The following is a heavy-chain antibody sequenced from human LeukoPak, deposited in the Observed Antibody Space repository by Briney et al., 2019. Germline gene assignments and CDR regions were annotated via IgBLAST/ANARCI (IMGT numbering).Heavy chain of an antibody. V-gene: IGHV1-18*01. CDR3: ARDPLAFGGVIVGFDP. J-gene: IGHJ5*02. D-gene: IGHD3-16*02. Sequence: ASVKVSCKASGYTFTSYGISWVRQAPGQGLEWMGWISAYNGNTNYAQKLQGRVTMTTDTSTSTAYMELRSLRSDDPAVYYCARDPLAFGGVIVGFDPWGQGTLVTVSS. CDR2: ISAYNGNT. CDR1: GYTFTSYG.